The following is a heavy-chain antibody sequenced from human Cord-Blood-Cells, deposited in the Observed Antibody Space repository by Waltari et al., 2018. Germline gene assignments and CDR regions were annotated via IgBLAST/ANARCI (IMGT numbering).Heavy chain of an antibody. V-gene: IGHV1-69*01. CDR2: ITPIFGTA. J-gene: IGHJ4*02. D-gene: IGHD3-9*01. CDR3: AREGRRLRSFDWLFPLGY. Sequence: QVQLVQSGAEVKKPGSSVKVSCKASGGTFSSYAISWVRQAPGQVLEWMGGITPIFGTASDAQQFQGRVKMTADEYTSTAYMQLSSLISEDTAVYYCAREGRRLRSFDWLFPLGYWGQGTLVTVAS. CDR1: GGTFSSYA.